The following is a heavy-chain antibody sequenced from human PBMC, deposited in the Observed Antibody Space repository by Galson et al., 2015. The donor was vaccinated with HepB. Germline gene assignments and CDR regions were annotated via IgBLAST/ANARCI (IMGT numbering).Heavy chain of an antibody. Sequence: SLRLSCAASGFTFYTYGMNWVRQAPGKGPEWVSYISSDSSPIYYADSVKGRFTISRDNAKNSVSLQMNSLRAEDTAVYYCARGFCSGGRCYSGDYWGQGTLVTVSS. CDR1: GFTFYTYG. J-gene: IGHJ4*02. CDR3: ARGFCSGGRCYSGDY. CDR2: ISSDSSPI. D-gene: IGHD2-15*01. V-gene: IGHV3-48*04.